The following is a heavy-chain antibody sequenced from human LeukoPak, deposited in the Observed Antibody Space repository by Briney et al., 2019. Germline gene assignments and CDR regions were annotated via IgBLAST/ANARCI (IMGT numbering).Heavy chain of an antibody. J-gene: IGHJ4*02. CDR3: ARGYYYDSSGYFLPVGFDY. CDR1: GGSFSGYY. D-gene: IGHD3-22*01. CDR2: INHSGST. V-gene: IGHV4-34*01. Sequence: SETLSLTCAVYGGSFSGYYWSWIRQPPGKGLEWIGEINHSGSTNYNPSLKSRVTISVDTSKNQFSLKLSSVTAADTAVYYCARGYYYDSSGYFLPVGFDYWGQGTLVTVSS.